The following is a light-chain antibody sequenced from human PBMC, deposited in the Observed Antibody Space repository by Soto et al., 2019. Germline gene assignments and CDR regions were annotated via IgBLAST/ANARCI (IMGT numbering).Light chain of an antibody. CDR1: QSVSASY. Sequence: EMVLAQSPGTLSLSPGERATLSCRASQSVSASYLAWYQQKPGQAPSLLIYAASTRATGIPARFSGIGSGTQFTLTLSGIQSEDFAVYYCQHYGSSPSWTFGQGTKVDIK. J-gene: IGKJ1*01. CDR2: AAS. CDR3: QHYGSSPSWT. V-gene: IGKV3-20*01.